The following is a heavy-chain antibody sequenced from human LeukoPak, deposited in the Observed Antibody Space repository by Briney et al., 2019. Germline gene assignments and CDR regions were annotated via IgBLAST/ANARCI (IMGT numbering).Heavy chain of an antibody. CDR1: GYSFTSYW. V-gene: IGHV5-51*01. CDR3: ARHPVGGATTNWFDP. CDR2: IYPGDSDT. Sequence: GESLKISCKGSGYSFTSYWIGWVRQMPGKGLEWMGIIYPGDSDTRYSPSFQGQVTISADKSISTAYLQWSSLKASGTAMYYCARHPVGGATTNWFDPWGQGTLVTVSS. J-gene: IGHJ5*02. D-gene: IGHD1-26*01.